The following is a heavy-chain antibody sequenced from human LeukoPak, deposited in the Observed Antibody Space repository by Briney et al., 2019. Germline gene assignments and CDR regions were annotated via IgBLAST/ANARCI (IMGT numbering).Heavy chain of an antibody. D-gene: IGHD6-13*01. CDR3: TTAHSSSWYRAYYYYYGMDV. V-gene: IGHV3-15*01. CDR2: IKSKTDGGTT. Sequence: GGSLRLSCAASGFTFSHAWMSWVRQAPGKGREWVGHIKSKTDGGTTDYAAPVKGRFTISRDDSKNTLYLQMNSLKTEDTAVYYCTTAHSSSWYRAYYYYYGMDVWGKGTTVTVSS. J-gene: IGHJ6*04. CDR1: GFTFSHAW.